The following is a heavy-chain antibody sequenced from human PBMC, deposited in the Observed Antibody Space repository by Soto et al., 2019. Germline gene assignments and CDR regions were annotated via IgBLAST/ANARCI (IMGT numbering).Heavy chain of an antibody. V-gene: IGHV4-34*01. J-gene: IGHJ3*02. CDR2: INGSGST. CDR1: GGSFSGYY. Sequence: PSETLSLTCAVYGGSFSGYYWSWIRQPPGKGLDWIGEINGSGSTNYNPSLKSRVTISVDTSRNQFSLKLSSVTAADTAVYYCARRGDYFDSSGDALDIWGQGTMVT. CDR3: ARRGDYFDSSGDALDI. D-gene: IGHD3-22*01.